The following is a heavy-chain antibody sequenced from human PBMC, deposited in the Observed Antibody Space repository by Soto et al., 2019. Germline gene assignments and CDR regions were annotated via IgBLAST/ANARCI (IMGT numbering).Heavy chain of an antibody. CDR3: AKDPHTTNWGADYYYYGMDV. V-gene: IGHV3-48*01. CDR1: GFTFSTYS. J-gene: IGHJ6*02. D-gene: IGHD7-27*01. Sequence: GGSLRLSCAASGFTFSTYSMNWVRQAPGKGLEWVSYIGGSGSTMYYADSVKGRFIISRDNVKNLMYLQMNSLSAEDTAVYYCAKDPHTTNWGADYYYYGMDVWGQGTTVTVSS. CDR2: IGGSGSTM.